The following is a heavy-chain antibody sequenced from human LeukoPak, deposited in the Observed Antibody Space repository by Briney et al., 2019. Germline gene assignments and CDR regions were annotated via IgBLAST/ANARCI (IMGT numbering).Heavy chain of an antibody. CDR3: ARLGTSGYSYYDFWSGPDY. D-gene: IGHD3-3*01. V-gene: IGHV4-39*01. Sequence: SETLSLTCTVSGGSISSSSYSWGWIRQPPGKGLEWIGSIYYSGSTYYNPSLKSRVTISVDTSKNQFSLKLSSVTAADTAVYYCARLGTSGYSYYDFWSGPDYWGQGTLVTVSS. CDR2: IYYSGST. J-gene: IGHJ4*02. CDR1: GGSISSSSYS.